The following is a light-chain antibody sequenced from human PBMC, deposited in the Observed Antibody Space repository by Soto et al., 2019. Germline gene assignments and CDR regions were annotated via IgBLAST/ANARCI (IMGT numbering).Light chain of an antibody. CDR2: AAS. Sequence: DIQMTQSPSSLSASVGDRVTITCRASQSISSYLNWYQQKPGKATKLLIYAASSLQSGVPSRFSGSGSGTDFTLTISRLQPEDFATYYCQQSYSTPPTFGGGTKVEIK. CDR3: QQSYSTPPT. CDR1: QSISSY. V-gene: IGKV1-39*01. J-gene: IGKJ4*02.